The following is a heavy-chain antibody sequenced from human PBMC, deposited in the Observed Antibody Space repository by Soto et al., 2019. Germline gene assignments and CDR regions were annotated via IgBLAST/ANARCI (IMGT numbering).Heavy chain of an antibody. CDR1: GGSVSSSNW. CDR3: AREGNLGRWIQPLDS. CDR2: IYHTGST. V-gene: IGHV4-4*02. Sequence: PSETLSLTCAVSGGSVSSSNWWVWVRQPPGKGLEWIGEIYHTGSTDYSPSLKSRVTMSVDTSKNHFSLKLISVTTADTAVYFCAREGNLGRWIQPLDSWGQGTLVTVSS. D-gene: IGHD2-2*03. J-gene: IGHJ4*02.